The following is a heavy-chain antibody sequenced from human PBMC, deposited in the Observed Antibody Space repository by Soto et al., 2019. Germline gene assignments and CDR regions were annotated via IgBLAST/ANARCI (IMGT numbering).Heavy chain of an antibody. V-gene: IGHV3-23*01. J-gene: IGHJ6*03. CDR2: ISGSGDNT. CDR1: GFTFSSYA. CDR3: AKDLGTDDFWSAYYTYYYMDV. Sequence: EVQLLESGGGLVQPGGSLRLSCAASGFTFSSYALNWVRQAAGKGLEWVSVISGSGDNTYYADSVKGRFTISRDNSKNPLYLQMNSLRAEDTAVYYCAKDLGTDDFWSAYYTYYYMDVWGKGTTVTVSS. D-gene: IGHD3-3*01.